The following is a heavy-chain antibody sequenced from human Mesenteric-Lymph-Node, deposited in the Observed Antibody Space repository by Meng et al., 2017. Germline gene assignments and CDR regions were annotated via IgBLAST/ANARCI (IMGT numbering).Heavy chain of an antibody. CDR2: ISGSGSDT. D-gene: IGHD1-1*01. CDR1: GFTFSTYA. Sequence: EVYVVGCGGGWVTPGGSLRTSCDASGFTFSTYAMGWVRQAPGKGLEWVTAISGSGSDTYYEDFVEGRFTVARDNSKNTLHLQMNSLRAEDTAIYYCASDPNWSTNWGQGTLVTVSS. V-gene: IGHV3-23*04. CDR3: ASDPNWSTN. J-gene: IGHJ4*02.